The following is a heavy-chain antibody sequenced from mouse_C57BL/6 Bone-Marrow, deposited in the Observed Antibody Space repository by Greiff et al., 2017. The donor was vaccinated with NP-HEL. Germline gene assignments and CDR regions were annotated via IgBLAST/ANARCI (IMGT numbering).Heavy chain of an antibody. Sequence: VQLQQSGPELVKPGASVKMSCKASGYTFTDYNMHWVKQSPGKSLEWIGYINPNNGGTSYNQKFKGKATLTVNKSSSTPYMQLRSLTSEEYAVEYCARELEFITTVEGYFDVGGTGTTVTVSA. D-gene: IGHD1-1*01. CDR3: ARELEFITTVEGYFDV. CDR2: INPNNGGT. J-gene: IGHJ1*03. CDR1: GYTFTDYN. V-gene: IGHV1-22*01.